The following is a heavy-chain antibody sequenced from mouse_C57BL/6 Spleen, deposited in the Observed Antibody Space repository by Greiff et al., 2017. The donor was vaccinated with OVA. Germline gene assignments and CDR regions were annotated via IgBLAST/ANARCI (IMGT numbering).Heavy chain of an antibody. J-gene: IGHJ4*01. D-gene: IGHD4-1*01. V-gene: IGHV3-6*01. CDR3: SRELGRDAMDY. CDR1: GYSITSGYY. CDR2: ISYDGSN. Sequence: EVKLQESGPGLVKPSQSLSLTCSVTGYSITSGYYWNWIRQFPGNKLEWMGYISYDGSNNYNPSLKNRISITRDTSKNQFFLKLNSVTTEDTATYYCSRELGRDAMDYWGQGTSVTVSS.